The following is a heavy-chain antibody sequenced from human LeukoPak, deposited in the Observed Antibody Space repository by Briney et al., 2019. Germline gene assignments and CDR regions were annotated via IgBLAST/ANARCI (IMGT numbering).Heavy chain of an antibody. Sequence: SETLSLTCTVSGGSISSYYWSWIRQPAGKGLEWIGRIYTSGSTNCNPSLKSRVTMSVDTSKNQFSLKLSSVTAADTAVYYCAREVPCSGGSCYLPYYYGMDVWGQGTTVTVSS. CDR2: IYTSGST. V-gene: IGHV4-4*07. D-gene: IGHD2-15*01. CDR3: AREVPCSGGSCYLPYYYGMDV. J-gene: IGHJ6*02. CDR1: GGSISSYY.